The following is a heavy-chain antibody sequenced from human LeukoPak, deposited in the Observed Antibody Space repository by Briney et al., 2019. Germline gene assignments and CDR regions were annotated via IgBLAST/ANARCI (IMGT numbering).Heavy chain of an antibody. J-gene: IGHJ4*02. V-gene: IGHV3-7*03. CDR2: IKQDGSEK. Sequence: PGGSLRLSCAASGFTFSSYWMSWVRQAPGKGLEWVANIKQDGSEKYYVDSVKGRFTISRDNSKNTLYLQMNSLRAEDTAVYYCAKFGVYFDYWGQGTLVTVSS. CDR3: AKFGVYFDY. CDR1: GFTFSSYW. D-gene: IGHD3-10*01.